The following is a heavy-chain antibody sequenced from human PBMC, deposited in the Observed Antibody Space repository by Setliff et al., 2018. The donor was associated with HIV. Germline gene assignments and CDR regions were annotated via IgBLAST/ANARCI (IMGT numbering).Heavy chain of an antibody. J-gene: IGHJ4*02. D-gene: IGHD6-19*01. CDR3: AKARAEVAVAGTLVDY. CDR2: ISWNSGSI. V-gene: IGHV3-9*01. Sequence: SLRLSCAASGFTFDDYAMHWVRQAPGKGLEWVSGISWNSGSIGYADSVKGRFTISRDNAKNSLYLQMNSLRAEDTALYYCAKARAEVAVAGTLVDYWGQGTLVTVSS. CDR1: GFTFDDYA.